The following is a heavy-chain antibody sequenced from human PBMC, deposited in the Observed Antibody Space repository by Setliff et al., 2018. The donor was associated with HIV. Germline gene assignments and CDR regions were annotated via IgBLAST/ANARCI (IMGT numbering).Heavy chain of an antibody. D-gene: IGHD1-26*01. J-gene: IGHJ6*02. CDR3: AWEKQVFYGLDV. V-gene: IGHV3-15*01. CDR2: IKSKTDGGTT. Sequence: PGGSLRLSCAASGFTFSIAWMSWVRQAPGRGLEWVGRIKSKTDGGTTDYAAAAKGRFTISRDDSKSTLYLQINSLKIEDTAVYYCAWEKQVFYGLDVWGQGTTVTVSS. CDR1: GFTFSIAW.